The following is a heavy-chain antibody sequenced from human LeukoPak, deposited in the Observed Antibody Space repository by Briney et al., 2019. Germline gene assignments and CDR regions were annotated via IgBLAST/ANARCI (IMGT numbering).Heavy chain of an antibody. D-gene: IGHD2-21*02. CDR3: ARDTAWFDP. V-gene: IGHV4-61*02. CDR2: IYTSGST. J-gene: IGHJ5*02. Sequence: SQTLSPTSTVSGGSISSGSYYWSWIRQPAGKGLEWIGRIYTSGSTNYNPSLKSRVTISVDTSKNQFSLRLSSVTAADTAVYYCARDTAWFDPWGQGTLVTVSS. CDR1: GGSISSGSYY.